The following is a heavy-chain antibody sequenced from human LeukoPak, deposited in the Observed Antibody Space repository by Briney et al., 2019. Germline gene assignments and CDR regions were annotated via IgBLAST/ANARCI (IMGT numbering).Heavy chain of an antibody. D-gene: IGHD2-15*01. J-gene: IGHJ4*02. V-gene: IGHV5-51*01. CDR2: IYPGDSDS. Sequence: GESLKISCKGSGYSFATYWIGWVRQMPGKGLEWMGIIYPGDSDSRYSPSSQGQVTMSADKSISTAYLQWSSLKASDTAMYYCARQFCSGGSCYSDYWGQGTLVTVPS. CDR3: ARQFCSGGSCYSDY. CDR1: GYSFATYW.